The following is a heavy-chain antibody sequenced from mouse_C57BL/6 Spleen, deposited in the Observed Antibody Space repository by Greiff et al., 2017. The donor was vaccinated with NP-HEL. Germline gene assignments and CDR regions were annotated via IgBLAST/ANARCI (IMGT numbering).Heavy chain of an antibody. CDR3: ARSEVTTNYYAMDY. J-gene: IGHJ4*01. Sequence: VQLQQPGAELVRPGSSVKLSCKASGYTFTSYWMHWVKQRPIQGLEWIGNIDPSDSETHYNQKFKDKATLTVDKSSSTAYMQLSSLTSEDSAVDYCARSEVTTNYYAMDYWGQGTSVTVSS. V-gene: IGHV1-52*01. D-gene: IGHD2-2*01. CDR2: IDPSDSET. CDR1: GYTFTSYW.